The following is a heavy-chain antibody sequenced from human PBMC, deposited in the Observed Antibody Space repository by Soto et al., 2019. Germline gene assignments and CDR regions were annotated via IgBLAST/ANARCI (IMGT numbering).Heavy chain of an antibody. CDR1: GGTFSSYT. CDR3: ATLSAHRVRGVSPVHIYCMDD. D-gene: IGHD3-10*01. Sequence: QVQLVQSGAEVKKPGSSVKVSCKASGGTFSSYTISWVRQAPGQGLEWMGRIIPILGISNYAQKFQGRVTITADKSAGRDYMALSSMRSEDTDVYYWATLSAHRVRGVSPVHIYCMDDWGQGTTVTVSS. CDR2: IIPILGIS. J-gene: IGHJ6*02. V-gene: IGHV1-69*02.